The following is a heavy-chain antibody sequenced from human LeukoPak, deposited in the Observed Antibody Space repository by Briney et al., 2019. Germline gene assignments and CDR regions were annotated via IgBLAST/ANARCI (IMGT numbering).Heavy chain of an antibody. CDR1: GGSFSGYY. V-gene: IGHV4-34*01. CDR3: AARDYDILTGHGGKYYFDY. J-gene: IGHJ4*02. CDR2: INHSGST. D-gene: IGHD3-9*01. Sequence: PSETLSLTCAVYGGSFSGYYWSWIRQPPGKGLEWIGEINHSGSTNYNPSLKSRVTISVDTSKNQLSLKLSSVTAADTAVYYCAARDYDILTGHGGKYYFDYWGQGTLVTVSS.